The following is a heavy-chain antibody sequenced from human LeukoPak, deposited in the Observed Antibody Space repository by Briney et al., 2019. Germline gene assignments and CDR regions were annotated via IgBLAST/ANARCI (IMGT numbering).Heavy chain of an antibody. CDR2: IYYSGST. CDR1: GGSISSYY. Sequence: PSETLSLTCTVSGGSISSYYWSWIRQPPGKGLEWIGYIYYSGSTNYNPSLKSRVTISVDTSKNQFSLKLSSVTAADTAVYYCARGRYSDYDDAFDIWGQGTMVTVSS. V-gene: IGHV4-59*01. D-gene: IGHD4-11*01. J-gene: IGHJ3*02. CDR3: ARGRYSDYDDAFDI.